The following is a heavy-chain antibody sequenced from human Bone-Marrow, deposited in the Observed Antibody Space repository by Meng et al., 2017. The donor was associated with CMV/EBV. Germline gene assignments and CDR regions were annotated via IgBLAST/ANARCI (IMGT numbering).Heavy chain of an antibody. Sequence: GESLKISCKASGYTFTGYYMHWVRQAPGQGLEWMGWINPNSGGTNYAQKFQGRVTMTRDTSISTAYMELSRLRSDDTAVYYCARYCGGDCYPMGGFDYWGQGTLVTVSS. D-gene: IGHD2-21*01. CDR2: INPNSGGT. V-gene: IGHV1-2*02. J-gene: IGHJ4*02. CDR1: GYTFTGYY. CDR3: ARYCGGDCYPMGGFDY.